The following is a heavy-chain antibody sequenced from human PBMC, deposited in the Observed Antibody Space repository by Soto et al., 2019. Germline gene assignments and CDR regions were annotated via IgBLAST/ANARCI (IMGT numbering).Heavy chain of an antibody. V-gene: IGHV1-69*08. CDR2: IIPILGIA. Sequence: QVQLVQSVAEVKKPGSSVKVSCKASGGTFSSYTISWVRQAPGQGLEWMGRIIPILGIANYAQKFQGRVTITADKSTSTAYMELSILRSEDTAVYYCAREAADGPTYYYYYMDVCGKGPTVTVSS. J-gene: IGHJ6*03. CDR1: GGTFSSYT. CDR3: AREAADGPTYYYYYMDV. D-gene: IGHD6-13*01.